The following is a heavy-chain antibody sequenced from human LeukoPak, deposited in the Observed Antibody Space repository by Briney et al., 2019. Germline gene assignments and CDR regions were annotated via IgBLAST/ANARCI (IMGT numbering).Heavy chain of an antibody. D-gene: IGHD3-22*01. CDR1: RFTFDDYA. CDR2: ISGDGGST. J-gene: IGHJ4*02. CDR3: AKDTYYYDSSGYEGPSFDY. V-gene: IGHV3-43*02. Sequence: GGSLRLSCAASRFTFDDYAMHWVRQAPGKGLEWVSLISGDGGSTYYADSVKGRFTISRDNSKNSLYLQMNSLRTEDTALYYCAKDTYYYDSSGYEGPSFDYWGQGTLVTVSS.